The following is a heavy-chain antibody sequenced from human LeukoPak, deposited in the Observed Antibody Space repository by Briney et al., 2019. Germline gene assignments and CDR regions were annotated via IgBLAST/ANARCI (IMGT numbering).Heavy chain of an antibody. D-gene: IGHD6-19*01. Sequence: GRSLRLSCAASGFTFSSYDMHWVRQAPGKGLEWVAVISYDGTNKIYADSVKGRFTISSDDSKNTLYLQMNSPRTDDTAIYYCAKDASDWYAPSNFDYWGQGTLVTVSS. CDR3: AKDASDWYAPSNFDY. V-gene: IGHV3-30*18. CDR2: ISYDGTNK. CDR1: GFTFSSYD. J-gene: IGHJ4*02.